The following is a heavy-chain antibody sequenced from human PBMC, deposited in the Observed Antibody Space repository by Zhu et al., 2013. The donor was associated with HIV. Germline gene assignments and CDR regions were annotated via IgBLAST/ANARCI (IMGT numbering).Heavy chain of an antibody. CDR1: GVYFNSLP. J-gene: IGHJ5*02. D-gene: IGHD3-3*01. V-gene: IGHV1-69*06. Sequence: QLKLVQSGPEVKRPGSSVKVSCETSGVYFNSLPISWLRQAPGQGLEWMGGIIPMLNTPIYAQHFKGRVTITADKSTKTVHMELNTLTSDDTAVYYCARSRTYDFWSGYLHNWFDPGAREPWSPSPQ. CDR2: IIPMLNTP. CDR3: ARSRTYDFWSGYLHNWFDP.